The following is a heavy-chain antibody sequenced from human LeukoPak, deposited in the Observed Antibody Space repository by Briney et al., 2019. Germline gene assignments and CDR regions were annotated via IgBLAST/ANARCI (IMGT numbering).Heavy chain of an antibody. CDR2: INPSGGST. CDR1: GYTFTSYY. Sequence: ASVTVSCKASGYTFTSYYMHWVRQAPGQGLEWMGIINPSGGSTSYTQKFQGRVTMTRDMSTSTVYMELSSLRSEDTAVYYCARVVDGLFDYWGQGTLVTVSS. J-gene: IGHJ4*02. V-gene: IGHV1-46*01. CDR3: ARVVDGLFDY. D-gene: IGHD5-24*01.